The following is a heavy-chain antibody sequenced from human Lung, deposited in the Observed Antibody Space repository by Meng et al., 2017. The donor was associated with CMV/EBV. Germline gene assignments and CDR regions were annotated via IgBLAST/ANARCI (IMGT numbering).Heavy chain of an antibody. CDR3: ARGPRADGYYDILTGYRSPYYFDY. Sequence: YMHWVRQAPGQGLEWMGRINPNRGGTNYAQKFQGRVNMTRDTSISTAYMELSRLRSDDTAVYYCARGPRADGYYDILTGYRSPYYFDYWGQGTLVTVSS. V-gene: IGHV1-2*06. CDR1: Y. CDR2: INPNRGGT. J-gene: IGHJ4*02. D-gene: IGHD3-9*01.